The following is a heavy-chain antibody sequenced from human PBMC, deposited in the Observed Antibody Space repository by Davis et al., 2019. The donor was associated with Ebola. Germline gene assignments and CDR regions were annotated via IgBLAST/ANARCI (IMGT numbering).Heavy chain of an antibody. V-gene: IGHV6-1*01. J-gene: IGHJ3*02. CDR2: TYYRSKWYN. CDR1: GDSVSSNSAA. CDR3: ARDPRVWYYDSSGYYDLSGAFDI. Sequence: SQNPSLTCAISGDSVSSNSAAWHWIRQSPSRGLEWLGRTYYRSKWYNDYAVSVKSRITINPDTSKNQFSLQLNSVTPEDTAVYYCARDPRVWYYDSSGYYDLSGAFDIWGQGTMVTVSS. D-gene: IGHD3-22*01.